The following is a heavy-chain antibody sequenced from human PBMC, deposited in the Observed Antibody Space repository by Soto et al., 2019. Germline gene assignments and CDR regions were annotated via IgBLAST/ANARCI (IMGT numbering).Heavy chain of an antibody. V-gene: IGHV3-53*01. Sequence: EVQLVESGGGLIQPGGSLRLSCAASGFTVSSNYMSWVRQAPGKGLEWVSVIYSGGSTYYADSVKDRFTISRDNTTNTLYMHMNSLRDEDTAVYYCASHNYYDDAFGYWGQGTLVTVSS. CDR2: IYSGGST. CDR1: GFTVSSNY. J-gene: IGHJ4*02. D-gene: IGHD3-22*01. CDR3: ASHNYYDDAFGY.